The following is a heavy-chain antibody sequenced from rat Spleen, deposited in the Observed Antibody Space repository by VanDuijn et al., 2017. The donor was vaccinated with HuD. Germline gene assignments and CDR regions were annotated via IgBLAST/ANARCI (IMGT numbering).Heavy chain of an antibody. CDR3: ARSGPGYNQSWLAY. V-gene: IGHV2-15*01. D-gene: IGHD1-4*01. J-gene: IGHJ3*01. CDR2: MWSGGST. Sequence: QVQLKESGPGLVQPSQTLSLTCTVSGFSLTTYAVIWVRQPPGKGLEWIGAMWSGGSTDYNSALKSRLSISRDTPKSQVLLKMNRQQREDTAMYFCARSGPGYNQSWLAYWGQGTLVTVSS. CDR1: GFSLTTYA.